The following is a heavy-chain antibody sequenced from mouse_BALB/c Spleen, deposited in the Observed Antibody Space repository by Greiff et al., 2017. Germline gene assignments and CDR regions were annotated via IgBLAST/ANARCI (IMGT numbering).Heavy chain of an antibody. CDR3: AREGDVFAY. Sequence: VKLMESGGGLVKPGGSLKLSCAASGFTFSSYAMSWVRQSPEKRLEWVAEISSGGSYTYYPDTVTGRFTISRDNAKNTLYLEMSSLRSEDTAMYYCAREGDVFAYWGQGTLVTVSA. V-gene: IGHV5-9-4*01. CDR2: ISSGGSYT. CDR1: GFTFSSYA. J-gene: IGHJ3*01.